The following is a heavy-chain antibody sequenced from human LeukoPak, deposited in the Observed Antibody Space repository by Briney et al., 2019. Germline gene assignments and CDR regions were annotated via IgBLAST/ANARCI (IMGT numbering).Heavy chain of an antibody. V-gene: IGHV3-7*03. D-gene: IGHD3-9*01. J-gene: IGHJ6*03. CDR2: IQRDGSEK. CDR3: TSPNPILALYYYYYMDV. CDR1: GFTFSSYW. Sequence: PGGSLRLSCAASGFTFSSYWMSWVRQAPGKGLEWVANIQRDGSEKYYVDSVKGRFTISRDNAKNSLYLQMNSLKTEDTAVYYCTSPNPILALYYYYYMDVWGKGTTVTVSS.